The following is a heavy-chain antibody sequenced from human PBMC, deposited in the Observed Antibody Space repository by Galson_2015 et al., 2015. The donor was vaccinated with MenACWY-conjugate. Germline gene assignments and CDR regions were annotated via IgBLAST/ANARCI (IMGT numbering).Heavy chain of an antibody. CDR2: ISSSSSYI. CDR3: ARDRQPYYDSPRGNDAFDI. D-gene: IGHD3-22*01. CDR1: GFTFSSYR. J-gene: IGHJ3*02. V-gene: IGHV3-21*01. Sequence: SLRLSCAASGFTFSSYRMNWVRQAPGKGLEWVSSISSSSSYIYYADSVKGRFTISRDNAKNSLYLQMNSLRAEDTAVYYCARDRQPYYDSPRGNDAFDIWGQGTMVTVSS.